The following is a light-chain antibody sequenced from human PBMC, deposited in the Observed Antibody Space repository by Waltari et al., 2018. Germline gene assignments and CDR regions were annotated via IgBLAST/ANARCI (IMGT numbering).Light chain of an antibody. Sequence: LGLTQSPSASASLGPSVKITCSLPGEYSAYAIAWHQQQPLKGPRYLMTVNSDGSHKKGDGISERFSGSSSDLDRYLIISRLQSDDEADYFWQTWGTGIQVFGSGTKLTVL. J-gene: IGLJ3*02. V-gene: IGLV4-69*01. CDR1: GEYSAYA. CDR3: QTWGTGIQV. CDR2: VNSDGSH.